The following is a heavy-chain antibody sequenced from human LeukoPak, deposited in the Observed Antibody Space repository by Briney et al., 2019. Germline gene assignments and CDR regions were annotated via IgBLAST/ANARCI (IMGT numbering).Heavy chain of an antibody. J-gene: IGHJ4*02. Sequence: PSETLSLTCTVSGXSISSYYGSWIRQPPGKGLEWIGYIYYSGSTNYNPSLKSRVTISVDTSKNQFSLKLSSVTAADTAVYYCARVEMATIPYFDYWGQGTLVTVSS. CDR1: GXSISSYY. V-gene: IGHV4-59*01. D-gene: IGHD5-24*01. CDR3: ARVEMATIPYFDY. CDR2: IYYSGST.